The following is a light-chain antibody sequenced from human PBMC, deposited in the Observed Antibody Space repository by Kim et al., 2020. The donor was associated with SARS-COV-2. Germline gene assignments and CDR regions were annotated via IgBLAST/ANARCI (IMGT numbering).Light chain of an antibody. Sequence: QSALTQPPSVSGSPGQSVTISCTGTSGDVGSYNRVSWYQQSPGAAPKLVIYEVTDRPSGVPDRFSGSKSGNTASLTISGLQADDEADYYCSSYTRSSNYVFGTGTKVTVL. V-gene: IGLV2-18*02. CDR1: SGDVGSYNR. CDR2: EVT. CDR3: SSYTRSSNYV. J-gene: IGLJ1*01.